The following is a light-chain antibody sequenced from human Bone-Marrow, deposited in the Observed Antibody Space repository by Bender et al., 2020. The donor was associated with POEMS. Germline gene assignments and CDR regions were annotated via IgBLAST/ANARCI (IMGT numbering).Light chain of an antibody. CDR2: GYN. CDR3: CSYAGSYKWL. CDR1: SSNTGSGYD. J-gene: IGLJ2*01. V-gene: IGLV1-40*01. Sequence: QSVLTQPPSVSGAPGQRVTISCTGSSSNTGSGYDINWYQHLPGTAPKLLIYGYNNRPSGVPDRFSGSKSGNTASLTISGLQDDDEAEYYCCSYAGSYKWLFGGGTKLTVL.